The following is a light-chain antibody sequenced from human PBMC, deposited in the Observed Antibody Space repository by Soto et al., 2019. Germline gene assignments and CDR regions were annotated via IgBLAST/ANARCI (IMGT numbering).Light chain of an antibody. Sequence: DIVMTQSPDSLAVSLGERATLSCKSSQSLFYSPNNKNYLAWYQHKPGQPPKLLIYWASIRNSGVPDRFSGSGSGTDFTLTISSLQAEDVAVYYSQQYYGTPWTFGQGTKVEIE. CDR2: WAS. J-gene: IGKJ1*01. V-gene: IGKV4-1*01. CDR1: QSLFYSPNNKNY. CDR3: QQYYGTPWT.